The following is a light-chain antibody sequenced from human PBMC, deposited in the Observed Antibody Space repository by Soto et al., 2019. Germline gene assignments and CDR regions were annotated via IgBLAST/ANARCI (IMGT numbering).Light chain of an antibody. Sequence: EILMTQYPASLSVSPGERVTLSCGAGQGVTTNFDWYQQKSGQSPRLLIYDVSTRATGVPARLSGTGYETDLTITISGMQYEDSEVYFCQQYNNWTFSFGQGTRLEIK. CDR1: QGVTTN. CDR3: QQYNNWTFS. V-gene: IGKV3-15*01. J-gene: IGKJ5*01. CDR2: DVS.